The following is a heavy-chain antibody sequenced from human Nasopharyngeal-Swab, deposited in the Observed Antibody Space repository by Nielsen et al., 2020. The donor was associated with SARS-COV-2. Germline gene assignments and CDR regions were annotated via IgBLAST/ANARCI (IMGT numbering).Heavy chain of an antibody. CDR2: ISGSGGST. V-gene: IGHV3-23*01. CDR3: AKDLVAYDILTGYSS. J-gene: IGHJ4*02. D-gene: IGHD3-9*01. Sequence: GGSLRLSCAASGFTFSSYAMSWVRQAPGKGLEWVSAISGSGGSTYYADSVKGRFTISRDNSKNTLYLQMNSLRAEDTAVYYCAKDLVAYDILTGYSSWGQGTLVTVSS. CDR1: GFTFSSYA.